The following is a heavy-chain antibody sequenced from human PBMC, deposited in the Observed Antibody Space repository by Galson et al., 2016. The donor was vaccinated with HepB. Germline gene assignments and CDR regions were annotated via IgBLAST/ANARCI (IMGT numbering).Heavy chain of an antibody. V-gene: IGHV3-66*01. J-gene: IGHJ6*02. CDR3: ARDPSLRNGMNV. CDR1: GLSVSDAY. CDR2: LYAGGET. Sequence: SLRLSCAASGLSVSDAYMYWVRQAPGKGLEWVSVLYAGGETYYADSLRGRFTISRDNSKNILYLQMNSLRVEDTAVYYCARDPSLRNGMNVWGQGTTVTVSS.